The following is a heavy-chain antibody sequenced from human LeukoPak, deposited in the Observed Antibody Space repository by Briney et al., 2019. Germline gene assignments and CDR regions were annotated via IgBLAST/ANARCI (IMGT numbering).Heavy chain of an antibody. V-gene: IGHV3-7*03. CDR2: IKQDGSQK. CDR1: GFTFSSYT. Sequence: GGSLRLSCAASGFTFSSYTMGWVRQAPGKGLEWVANIKQDGSQKYYVDSVRGRFTISRDNAKNSLYLQMNSLRVEDTAVYYCARGEYYYDGGYWGQGTLVTVSS. J-gene: IGHJ4*02. D-gene: IGHD3-22*01. CDR3: ARGEYYYDGGY.